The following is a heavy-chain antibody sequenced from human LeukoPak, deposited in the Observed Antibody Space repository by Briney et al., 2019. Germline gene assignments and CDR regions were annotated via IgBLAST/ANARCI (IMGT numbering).Heavy chain of an antibody. CDR2: IYYSGST. J-gene: IGHJ4*02. D-gene: IGHD3-10*01. V-gene: IGHV4-59*08. CDR3: ARYVIYGSGIYYFDY. Sequence: SETLSLTCTVSGGSMSSYYWSWIRQPPGKGLEWIGYIYYSGSTKYNPSLKSRVTISVDTSKNQFSLKLSSVTAADTTVYFCARYVIYGSGIYYFDYWGQGTLVTVSS. CDR1: GGSMSSYY.